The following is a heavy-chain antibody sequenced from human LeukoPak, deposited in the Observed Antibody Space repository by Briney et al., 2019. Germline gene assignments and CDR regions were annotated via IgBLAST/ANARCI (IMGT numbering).Heavy chain of an antibody. D-gene: IGHD6-6*01. CDR1: GGSISSSSYY. J-gene: IGHJ5*02. Sequence: PSETLSLTCTVSGGSISSSSYYWGWIRQPPGKGLEWIGSIYYSGSTYYNPSLKSRVTISVDTSKNQFSLKLSSVTAADTAVYYCAGGRRRREQLVVWFDPWGQGTLVTVSS. CDR2: IYYSGST. CDR3: AGGRRRREQLVVWFDP. V-gene: IGHV4-39*07.